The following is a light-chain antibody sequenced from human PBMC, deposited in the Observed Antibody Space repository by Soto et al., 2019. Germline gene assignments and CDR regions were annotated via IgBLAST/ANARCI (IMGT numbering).Light chain of an antibody. J-gene: IGLJ1*01. CDR1: SSDIGGYTY. Sequence: QSVLTQPPSASGSPGQSVTISCSGSSSDIGGYTYVSWYQHHPGKAPRLMIYEVSKRPSGVPDRFSGSKSGNTASLTVSGLQAEDEADYYCSSFVDSNSYVFGTGTKVTVL. V-gene: IGLV2-8*01. CDR3: SSFVDSNSYV. CDR2: EVS.